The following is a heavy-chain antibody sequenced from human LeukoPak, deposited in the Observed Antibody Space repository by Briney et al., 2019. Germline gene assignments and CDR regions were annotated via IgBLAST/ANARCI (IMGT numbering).Heavy chain of an antibody. V-gene: IGHV4-39*07. J-gene: IGHJ4*02. D-gene: IGHD1-26*01. CDR1: GGSISSSSYY. Sequence: SETLSLTCTVSGGSISSSSYYWGWIRQPPGKGLEWIGSIYYSGSTYYNPSLKSRVTISVDTSKNQFSLKLSSVTAADTAVYYCARDPAQVGATKPFDYWGQGTLVTVSS. CDR2: IYYSGST. CDR3: ARDPAQVGATKPFDY.